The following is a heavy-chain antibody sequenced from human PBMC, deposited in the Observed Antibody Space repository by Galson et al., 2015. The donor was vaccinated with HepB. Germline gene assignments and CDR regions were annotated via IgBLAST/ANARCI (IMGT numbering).Heavy chain of an antibody. D-gene: IGHD5-12*01. Sequence: SLRLSCAASGFTFRSFTMNWVRQAPGTGLEWVSSISSGSSHIYYADSVRGRFIISRDNAKNSLYLQMNSLRAEDTAVYYCARPNVGYSGYDDWGQGTLVTVSS. V-gene: IGHV3-21*01. CDR3: ARPNVGYSGYDD. CDR2: ISSGSSHI. J-gene: IGHJ4*02. CDR1: GFTFRSFT.